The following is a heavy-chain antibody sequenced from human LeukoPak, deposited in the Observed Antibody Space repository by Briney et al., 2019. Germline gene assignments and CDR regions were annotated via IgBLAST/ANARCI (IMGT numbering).Heavy chain of an antibody. CDR1: GGSISSSNW. CDR2: ICHSGST. J-gene: IGHJ4*02. CDR3: ARDLAYRDTAMVINGNDY. Sequence: SGTLSLTCAVSGGSISSSNWWSWVRQPPGKGLEWIGEICHSGSTNYNPSLKSRVTISVDKSKNQFSLKLSSVTAADTAVYYCARDLAYRDTAMVINGNDYWGQGTLVTVSS. D-gene: IGHD5-18*01. V-gene: IGHV4-4*02.